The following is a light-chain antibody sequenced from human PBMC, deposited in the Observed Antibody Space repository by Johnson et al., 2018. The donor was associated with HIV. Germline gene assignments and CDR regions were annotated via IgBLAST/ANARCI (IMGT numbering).Light chain of an antibody. CDR3: GTWDSSLRVGF. V-gene: IGLV1-51*01. J-gene: IGLJ1*01. Sequence: QSVLTQPPSVSAAPGQKVTISCSGSSSNIGNNYVSWYQQLPGRATKLLIYDNNKRPSGIPDRFSGSKSGTSATLGITGLQTGDEAEYYCGTWDSSLRVGFFGTGTKVTVL. CDR1: SSNIGNNY. CDR2: DNN.